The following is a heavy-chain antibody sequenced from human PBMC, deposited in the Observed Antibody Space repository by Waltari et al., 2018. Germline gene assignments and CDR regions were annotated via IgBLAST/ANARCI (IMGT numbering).Heavy chain of an antibody. J-gene: IGHJ4*02. CDR2: ISPGASDT. CDR3: ARLYSYGFFDY. D-gene: IGHD5-18*01. Sequence: EVQLVQSGAEVKKPGESLKISCKGSGYSLTIYWIGWVRQMPGNGLEWMGFISPGASDTSSSPSFHGQVTISAAKSTGTAYLQWSSLKASDTAMYYCARLYSYGFFDYWGQGTLVTVSS. V-gene: IGHV5-51*01. CDR1: GYSLTIYW.